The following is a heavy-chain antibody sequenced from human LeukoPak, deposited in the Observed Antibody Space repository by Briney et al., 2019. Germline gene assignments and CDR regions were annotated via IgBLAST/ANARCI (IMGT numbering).Heavy chain of an antibody. CDR1: GGTFSSYA. J-gene: IGHJ4*02. CDR3: AADGYSYGKEWDY. CDR2: IIPIFGTA. Sequence: ASVKVPCKASGGTFSSYAISWVRQAPGQGLEWIGGIIPIFGTANYAQKFQGRVTITTDESTSTAYMELSSLRSEDTAVYYCAADGYSYGKEWDYWGQGTLVTVSS. V-gene: IGHV1-69*05. D-gene: IGHD5-18*01.